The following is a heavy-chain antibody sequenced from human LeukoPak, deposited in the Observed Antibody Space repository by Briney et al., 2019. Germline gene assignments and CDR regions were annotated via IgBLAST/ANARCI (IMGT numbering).Heavy chain of an antibody. V-gene: IGHV3-33*06. J-gene: IGHJ4*02. Sequence: GGSLRLSCAASGFTFSSYGMHWVRQAPGKGLEWVAVIWYDGSNKYYADSVKGRFTISRDNSKNTLYLQMNSLRAEDTAVYYCAKEGPPLDYDSSGLQGEYWGQGTLVTVSS. CDR2: IWYDGSNK. D-gene: IGHD3-22*01. CDR1: GFTFSSYG. CDR3: AKEGPPLDYDSSGLQGEY.